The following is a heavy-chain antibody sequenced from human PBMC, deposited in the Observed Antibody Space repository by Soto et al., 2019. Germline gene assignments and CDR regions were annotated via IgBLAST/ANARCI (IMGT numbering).Heavy chain of an antibody. CDR2: MNPNSGNT. V-gene: IGHV1-8*01. CDR3: ARCPHEMGGYGLYFDP. J-gene: IGHJ5*02. CDR1: GYTFTSYD. Sequence: GASVKVSCKASGYTFTSYDINWVRQATGQGLEWMGWMNPNSGNTGYAQKFQGRVTMTRNTSISTAYMELSSLRSEDTAVYYCARCPHEMGGYGLYFDPWGKGTLVTVSS. D-gene: IGHD3-22*01.